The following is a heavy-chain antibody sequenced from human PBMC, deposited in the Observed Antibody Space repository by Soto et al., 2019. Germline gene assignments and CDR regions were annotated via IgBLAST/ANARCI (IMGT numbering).Heavy chain of an antibody. CDR1: GGFVSSGTYY. V-gene: IGHV4-34*01. Sequence: QVQLQQWGAGLLKPSETLSLTCAVYGGFVSSGTYYWSWIRQPPGKGLEWIGEMSHSGGTHFNPSLKSRVTISVDTSKNQFSLKMSSVTAADTALYYCARVERGTVTTVVDAFDIWCPGTMVTVSS. CDR3: ARVERGTVTTVVDAFDI. CDR2: MSHSGGT. J-gene: IGHJ3*02. D-gene: IGHD1-1*01.